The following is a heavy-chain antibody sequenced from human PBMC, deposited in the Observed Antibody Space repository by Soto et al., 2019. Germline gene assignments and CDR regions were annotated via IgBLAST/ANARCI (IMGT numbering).Heavy chain of an antibody. CDR3: ARDNILGILYGGMDV. CDR2: IYYSGST. Sequence: QVQLQESGPGLVKPSQTLSLTCTVSGGSISSGDYYWSWIRQPPGKGLEWIGYIYYSGSTYYNPSLKSRVTRSVETAKNQFSLKLSSVTAADTAVYYCARDNILGILYGGMDVWGQGTTVTVSS. V-gene: IGHV4-30-4*01. J-gene: IGHJ6*02. CDR1: GGSISSGDYY. D-gene: IGHD3-3*01.